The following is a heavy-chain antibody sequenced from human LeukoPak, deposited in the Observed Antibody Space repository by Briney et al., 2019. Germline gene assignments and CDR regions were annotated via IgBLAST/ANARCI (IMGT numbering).Heavy chain of an antibody. D-gene: IGHD1-1*01. V-gene: IGHV4-39*01. CDR3: ARIGLKRRNWFDP. CDR2: IYYSEGP. J-gene: IGHJ5*02. Sequence: AETLSLTCTVSGGSISLSSYYWAWIRQPPGKGLEWMGTIYYSEGPYYNPSLKTRVTLSVETSKNQFSLSLSAVTAANTAVYYVARIGLKRRNWFDPWGKGTLVTVSS. CDR1: GGSISLSSYY.